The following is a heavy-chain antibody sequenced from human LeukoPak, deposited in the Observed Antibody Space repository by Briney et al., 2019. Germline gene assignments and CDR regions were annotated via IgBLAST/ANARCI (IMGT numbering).Heavy chain of an antibody. CDR2: ISSSSSYI. Sequence: GGSLRLSCAASGFTFSSYSMNWVRQAPGKGLECVSSISSSSSYIYYADSVKGRFTISRDNAKNSLYLQMNSLRAEDTAVYYCARDSNVVGAKGAGWGQGTLVTVSS. D-gene: IGHD1-26*01. CDR3: ARDSNVVGAKGAG. V-gene: IGHV3-21*01. J-gene: IGHJ4*02. CDR1: GFTFSSYS.